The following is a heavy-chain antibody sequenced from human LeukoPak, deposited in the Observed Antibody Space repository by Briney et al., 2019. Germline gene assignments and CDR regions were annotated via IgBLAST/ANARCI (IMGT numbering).Heavy chain of an antibody. J-gene: IGHJ4*02. Sequence: ASVKVSCRASGYTFTSYYMHWVRQAPGQGLEWMGIINPSGGSTSYAQKFQGRVTITRNTSTSTAYLELSSLRSEDTAVYYCARDNVVTAGIELGYWGQGTLVAVSS. CDR2: INPSGGST. CDR3: ARDNVVTAGIELGY. V-gene: IGHV1-46*01. D-gene: IGHD2-2*01. CDR1: GYTFTSYY.